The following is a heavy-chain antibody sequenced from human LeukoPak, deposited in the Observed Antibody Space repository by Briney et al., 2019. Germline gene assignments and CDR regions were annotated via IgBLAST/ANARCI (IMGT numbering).Heavy chain of an antibody. V-gene: IGHV4-61*02. Sequence: SETLSLTCTVSGGSISSGSYYWSWIRQPAGKGLEWIGRIYTSGSTNYNPSLKSRATISVDTSKNQFSLKLSSVTAADTAVYYCARDQGGYSSSVFDYWGQGTLVTVSS. D-gene: IGHD6-13*01. CDR3: ARDQGGYSSSVFDY. CDR2: IYTSGST. CDR1: GGSISSGSYY. J-gene: IGHJ4*02.